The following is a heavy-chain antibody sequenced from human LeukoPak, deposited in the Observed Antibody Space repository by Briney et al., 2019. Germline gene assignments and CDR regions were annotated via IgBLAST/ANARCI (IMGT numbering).Heavy chain of an antibody. CDR2: IKNSANFI. V-gene: IGHV3-21*06. J-gene: IGHJ6*02. CDR1: GFTFSSYN. CDR3: ARWNGDCSTTSCPYYYGMDV. Sequence: GGSLRLSCAASGFTFSSYNMNWVRQAPGKGLEWLSSIKNSANFIYYADSVKGRFTISRDNAKNSLYLQMSSLRVEDTAVYYCARWNGDCSTTSCPYYYGMDVWGQGTTVTVSS. D-gene: IGHD2-2*03.